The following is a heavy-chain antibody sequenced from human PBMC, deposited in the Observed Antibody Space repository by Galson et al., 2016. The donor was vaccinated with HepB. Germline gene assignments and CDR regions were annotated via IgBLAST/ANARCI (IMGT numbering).Heavy chain of an antibody. CDR3: AGGDGGDLRN. Sequence: SLRLSCAASEFSFSSYAMHWVRQAPGKGLEWVAVISDDGTNKFYGDAVKGRFTISRDNAKNSLFLQMNSLRDEDTAIYFCAGGDGGDLRNWGQGTLVTVSS. CDR1: EFSFSSYA. D-gene: IGHD4-17*01. J-gene: IGHJ1*01. CDR2: ISDDGTNK. V-gene: IGHV3-30*03.